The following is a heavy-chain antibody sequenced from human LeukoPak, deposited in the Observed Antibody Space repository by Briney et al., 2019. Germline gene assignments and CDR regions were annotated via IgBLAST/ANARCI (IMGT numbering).Heavy chain of an antibody. CDR1: GGSFRGYY. Sequence: PSETLSLTCADYGGSFRGYYWSWIRQPPGKGLEWIGEINHSGSTNYNPSLKSRVTISVDTSKNQFSLKLSSVTAADTAVYYCERVGGITIFRHYYYMDVWGKGTTVTVSS. J-gene: IGHJ6*03. CDR3: ERVGGITIFRHYYYMDV. D-gene: IGHD3-9*01. V-gene: IGHV4-34*01. CDR2: INHSGST.